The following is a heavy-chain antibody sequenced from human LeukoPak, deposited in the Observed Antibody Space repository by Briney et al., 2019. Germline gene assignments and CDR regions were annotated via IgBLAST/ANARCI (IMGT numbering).Heavy chain of an antibody. CDR2: ISGSGSGDST. V-gene: IGHV3-23*01. J-gene: IGHJ6*03. CDR3: ARDARGSSWYHYYMDV. Sequence: GGSLRLSCAASGFTFSSYAMNWVRQALGKGLEWVSAISGSGSGDSTYYADSVKGRFTISRDNSKNTLYLQMNSLRAEDTAVYYCARDARGSSWYHYYMDVWGKGTTVTVSS. D-gene: IGHD6-13*01. CDR1: GFTFSSYA.